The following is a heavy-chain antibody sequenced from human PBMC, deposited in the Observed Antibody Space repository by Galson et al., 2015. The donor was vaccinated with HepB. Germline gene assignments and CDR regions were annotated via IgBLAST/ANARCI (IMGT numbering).Heavy chain of an antibody. J-gene: IGHJ6*02. CDR2: IDYNGRT. Sequence: SETLSLTCIVSGGSIRSYDWSWIRQTPGKGPEWIGYIDYNGRTNYNPSLKSRATISVDMSKNQFSLRLTSVTATDTAVYYCARAGAFCGGDCYWAGVAYYYGLDVWGQGTTVIVSS. CDR3: ARAGAFCGGDCYWAGVAYYYGLDV. CDR1: GGSIRSYD. V-gene: IGHV4-59*08. D-gene: IGHD2-21*02.